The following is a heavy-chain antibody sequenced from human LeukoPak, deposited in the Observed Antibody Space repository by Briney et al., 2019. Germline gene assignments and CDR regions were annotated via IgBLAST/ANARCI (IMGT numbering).Heavy chain of an antibody. D-gene: IGHD2-15*01. Sequence: SVKVSCKASGGTFSSYAISWVRQAPGQGLEWMGGIIPIFGTANYAQKLQGRVTMTTDTSTSTAYMELRSLRSDDTAVYYCATQHSYCSGGSCYYSTFQHWGQGTLVTVSS. CDR3: ATQHSYCSGGSCYYSTFQH. V-gene: IGHV1-69*05. CDR1: GGTFSSYA. CDR2: IIPIFGTA. J-gene: IGHJ1*01.